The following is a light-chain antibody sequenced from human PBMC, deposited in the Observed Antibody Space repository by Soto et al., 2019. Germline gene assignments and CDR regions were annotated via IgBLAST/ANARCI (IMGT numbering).Light chain of an antibody. CDR2: ENS. J-gene: IGLJ2*01. CDR1: NSNIGSST. CDR3: ATWDDSLNGYML. Sequence: QLVLTQPPSASGTPGQTVTISCSGSNSNIGSSTVNWYQQLPGTAPKLLIYENSERPSGVPDRFSGSRSGTSASLAISGLQSDDEAFYYCATWDDSLNGYMLFGGGTKVTVL. V-gene: IGLV1-44*01.